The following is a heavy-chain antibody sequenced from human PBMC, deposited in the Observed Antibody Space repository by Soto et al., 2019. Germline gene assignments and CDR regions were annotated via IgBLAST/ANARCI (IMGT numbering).Heavy chain of an antibody. Sequence: QVQLQESGPGLVKPSETLSITCTVSGGSITSYYWCWIRQPPGKGLEWIGYIYYSGSTTYKPSHKSRVTRAIDTSKSQFSLKLSAVTAADTVVYYCARRYGYSFDYWGQGTLVTVSS. CDR2: IYYSGST. J-gene: IGHJ4*02. CDR3: ARRYGYSFDY. CDR1: GGSITSYY. D-gene: IGHD1-1*01. V-gene: IGHV4-59*08.